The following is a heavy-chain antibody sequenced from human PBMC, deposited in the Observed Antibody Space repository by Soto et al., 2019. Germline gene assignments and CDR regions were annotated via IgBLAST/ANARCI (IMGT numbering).Heavy chain of an antibody. J-gene: IGHJ4*02. Sequence: VGSLRISCAASGFSFNDFGVHWVRQAPGKGLEWVAVIWYGGKKTNYVDSVKGRFIISRDISKNMVYLQMNSLRDEDTAVYYCARENAPPYFDYWGQGTPVTVSS. D-gene: IGHD2-2*01. CDR2: IWYGGKKT. V-gene: IGHV3-33*01. CDR1: GFSFNDFG. CDR3: ARENAPPYFDY.